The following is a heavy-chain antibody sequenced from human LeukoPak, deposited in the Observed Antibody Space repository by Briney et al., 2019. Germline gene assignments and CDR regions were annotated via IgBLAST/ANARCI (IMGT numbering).Heavy chain of an antibody. CDR1: GFTFSSYW. D-gene: IGHD6-19*01. Sequence: GGSLRLSCAASGFTFSSYWMSWVRQAPGKGLEWVANIKQDGSEKYYVDSVKGRFTISRDNAKNSLYLQMNSLRAEDTAVYYCARDAPQGRAVAGWIGWYFDLWAVAPWSLSPQ. V-gene: IGHV3-7*01. CDR3: ARDAPQGRAVAGWIGWYFDL. J-gene: IGHJ2*01. CDR2: IKQDGSEK.